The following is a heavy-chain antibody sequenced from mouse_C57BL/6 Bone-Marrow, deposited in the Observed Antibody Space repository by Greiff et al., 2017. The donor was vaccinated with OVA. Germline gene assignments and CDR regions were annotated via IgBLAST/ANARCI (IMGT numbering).Heavy chain of an antibody. Sequence: DVKLVESGGDLVKPGGSLKLSCAASGFTFSSYGMSWVRQTPDKRLEWVATISSGGSYTYYPDSVKGRFTISRDNAKNTLYLQMSSLKSEDTAMYYCAREREIYDGTPFAYWGQGTLSLSLQ. CDR1: GFTFSSYG. D-gene: IGHD2-3*01. CDR3: AREREIYDGTPFAY. J-gene: IGHJ3*01. CDR2: ISSGGSYT. V-gene: IGHV5-6*02.